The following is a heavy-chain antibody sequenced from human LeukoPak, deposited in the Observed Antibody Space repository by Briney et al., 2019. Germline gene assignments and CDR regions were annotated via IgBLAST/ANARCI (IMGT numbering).Heavy chain of an antibody. CDR3: ASPKEDSDYYFDY. V-gene: IGHV1-69*13. Sequence: ASVKVSCKASGYTFTSYGISWVRQAPGQGLEWMGGIIPLFGRAEYAQRFQGRVTITADESTSTAYLELSILRSEDTAVYYCASPKEDSDYYFDYWGQGTLVTVSS. CDR2: IIPLFGRA. CDR1: GYTFTSYG. J-gene: IGHJ4*02. D-gene: IGHD4-11*01.